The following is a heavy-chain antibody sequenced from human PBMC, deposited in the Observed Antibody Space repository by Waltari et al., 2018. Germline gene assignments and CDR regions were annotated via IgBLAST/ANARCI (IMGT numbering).Heavy chain of an antibody. D-gene: IGHD2-15*01. CDR2: IIPIFGTA. V-gene: IGHV1-69*08. J-gene: IGHJ6*02. CDR1: GGTFSSYA. CDR3: ARYRGLDCSGGSCYLSTGMDV. Sequence: QVQLVQSGAEVKKPGSSVKVSCKASGGTFSSYAISWVRQAPGQGLEWMGRIIPIFGTANYAQKFQGRFTITADTSTSTAYMELSSLRSEDTAVYYCARYRGLDCSGGSCYLSTGMDVWGQGTTVTVSS.